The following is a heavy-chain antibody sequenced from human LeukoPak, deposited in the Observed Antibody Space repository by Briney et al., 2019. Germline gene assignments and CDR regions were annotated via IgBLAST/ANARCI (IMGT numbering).Heavy chain of an antibody. J-gene: IGHJ2*01. Sequence: HTGGSLRLSCAASGFTVSSNYMSWVRQAPGKGLEWVSVIYSGGSTYYADSVKGRFTISRDNSKNTLYLQMNSLRAEDTAVYYCARDYCSSTSCFPPGRDWYFDLWGRGTLVTVSS. V-gene: IGHV3-53*01. CDR2: IYSGGST. CDR3: ARDYCSSTSCFPPGRDWYFDL. CDR1: GFTVSSNY. D-gene: IGHD2-2*01.